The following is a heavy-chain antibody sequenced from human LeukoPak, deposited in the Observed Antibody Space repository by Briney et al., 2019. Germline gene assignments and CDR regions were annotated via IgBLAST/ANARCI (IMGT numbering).Heavy chain of an antibody. D-gene: IGHD3-3*01. Sequence: PSETLSLTCAVYGGSFSAFYWSWIRQPPGKGLEWLADISHSGSTYYNPSLKSRLTISVDTSKNQFSLKLSSVTAADTAVYYCARAKYHDFWSGYPYHFDYWGQGTLVTVSS. CDR1: GGSFSAFY. CDR3: ARAKYHDFWSGYPYHFDY. V-gene: IGHV4-34*01. CDR2: ISHSGST. J-gene: IGHJ4*02.